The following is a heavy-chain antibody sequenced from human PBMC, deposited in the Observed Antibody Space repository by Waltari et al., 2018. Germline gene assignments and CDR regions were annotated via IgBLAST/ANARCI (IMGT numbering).Heavy chain of an antibody. CDR2: IYPGESDS. Sequence: EVQLVQSGPEVKTPGESLKISCKGSGYRFTSYWIGWVRQMPGKGLEGMGIIYPGESDSRYSPSFQGKVTISADKSISTAYLQWSSLKAADTDMYYCARHRYSSSWFPDYGGQGTLVTVSS. V-gene: IGHV5-51*01. J-gene: IGHJ4*02. D-gene: IGHD6-13*01. CDR1: GYRFTSYW. CDR3: ARHRYSSSWFPDY.